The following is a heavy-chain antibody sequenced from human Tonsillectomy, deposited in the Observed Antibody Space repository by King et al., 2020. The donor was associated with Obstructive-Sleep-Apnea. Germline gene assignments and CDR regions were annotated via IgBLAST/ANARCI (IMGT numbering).Heavy chain of an antibody. CDR2: TYYRSKWYN. Sequence: QLQESGPGLVKPSQTLSLTCAISGDRVSSNSDAWNWIRQSPSRGLEWLGRTYYRSKWYNNYAVSVKSRMTIKPDTTTTQFSLHLNSVTPEDTAVFYCARVYFSGDNCINWFDPWGPGTLVTVSS. D-gene: IGHD2-15*01. CDR3: ARVYFSGDNCINWFDP. V-gene: IGHV6-1*01. CDR1: GDRVSSNSDA. J-gene: IGHJ5*02.